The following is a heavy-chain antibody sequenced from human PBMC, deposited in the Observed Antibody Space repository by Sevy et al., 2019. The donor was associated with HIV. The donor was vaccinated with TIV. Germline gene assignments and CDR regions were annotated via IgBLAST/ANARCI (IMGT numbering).Heavy chain of an antibody. V-gene: IGHV3-66*02. CDR3: VSLFLSYRSGWSYFDY. CDR2: IFSSGST. J-gene: IGHJ4*02. Sequence: GGSLRLSCAISGFTVNDKYIIWVRQAPGKGLEWVSVIFSSGSTYYADSAKGRFTISRDNSKITVDLQMNSVRAEYTAVYYCVSLFLSYRSGWSYFDYWGQGTLVIVSS. D-gene: IGHD6-19*01. CDR1: GFTVNDKY.